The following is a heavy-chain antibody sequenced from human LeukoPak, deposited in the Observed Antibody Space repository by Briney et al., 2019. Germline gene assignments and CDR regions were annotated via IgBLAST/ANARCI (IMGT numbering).Heavy chain of an antibody. CDR1: GFTLSSFE. Sequence: HPGGSLRLSCAASGFTLSSFEMNWVRQAPGKGLEWVSYMSSSGGTIYYIDSVKGRFTISRDNAKNSLYLQMNSLRVEDTALYYCAREGYRGNSDAFDLWGRGTMVTVSS. CDR2: MSSSGGTI. J-gene: IGHJ3*01. D-gene: IGHD4-23*01. V-gene: IGHV3-48*03. CDR3: AREGYRGNSDAFDL.